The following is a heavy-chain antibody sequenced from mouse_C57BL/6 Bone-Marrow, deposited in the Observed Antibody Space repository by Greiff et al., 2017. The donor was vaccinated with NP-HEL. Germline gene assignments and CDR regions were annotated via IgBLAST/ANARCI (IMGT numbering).Heavy chain of an antibody. CDR3: ARRGDYDEGGFDY. CDR1: GFTFSDYG. CDR2: ISNLAYSI. J-gene: IGHJ2*01. D-gene: IGHD2-4*01. V-gene: IGHV5-15*04. Sequence: EVQGVESGGGLVQPGGSLKLSCAASGFTFSDYGMAWVRQAPRKGPEWVAFISNLAYSIYYADTVTGRFTISRENAKNTLYLEMSSLRSEDTAMYYCARRGDYDEGGFDYWGQGTTLTVSS.